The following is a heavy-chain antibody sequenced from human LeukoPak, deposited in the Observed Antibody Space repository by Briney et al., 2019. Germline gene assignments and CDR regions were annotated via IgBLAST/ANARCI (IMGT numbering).Heavy chain of an antibody. V-gene: IGHV4-59*12. Sequence: SETLSLTCTVSGGSIGSYYWSWIRQPPGKGLEWIGYIYDSGSTNYNPSLKSRVTISVDTSKNQFSLKLSSVTAADTAVYYCARVSKGFYYMDVWGKGTTVTVSS. CDR1: GGSIGSYY. CDR3: ARVSKGFYYMDV. CDR2: IYDSGST. J-gene: IGHJ6*03.